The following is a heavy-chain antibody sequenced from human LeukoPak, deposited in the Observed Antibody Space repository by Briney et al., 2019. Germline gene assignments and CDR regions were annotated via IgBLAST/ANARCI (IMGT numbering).Heavy chain of an antibody. CDR3: ARVRNLDY. CDR2: IKQDGSEK. D-gene: IGHD3-10*01. J-gene: IGHJ4*02. V-gene: IGHV3-7*01. Sequence: GGSLRLSCVASGLTVSSNYMSWVRQAPGKGLELVANIKQDGSEKYYVDSVKGRFTISRDNAKNSLYLQMNSLRAEDTAVYYCARVRNLDYWGQGTLVTVSS. CDR1: GLTVSSNY.